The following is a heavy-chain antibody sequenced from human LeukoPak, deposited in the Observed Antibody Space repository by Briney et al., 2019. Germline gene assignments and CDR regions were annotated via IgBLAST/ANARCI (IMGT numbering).Heavy chain of an antibody. J-gene: IGHJ4*02. CDR2: IRSSGSRI. V-gene: IGHV3-48*02. CDR3: VRDPDALDY. Sequence: GGSLRLSCAASGFSFSSYSMNWVRQAPGKGLEWVAYIRSSGSRIYYAESVKGRFTISRDNAKNSLYLPMNSLRDEDTAVYYCVRDPDALDYWGQGTLVTVSS. CDR1: GFSFSSYS.